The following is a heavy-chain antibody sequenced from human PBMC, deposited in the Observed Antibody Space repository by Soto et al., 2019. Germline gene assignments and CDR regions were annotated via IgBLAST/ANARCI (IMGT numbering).Heavy chain of an antibody. V-gene: IGHV3-11*01. CDR3: AGYYDSSGYYSVDY. J-gene: IGHJ4*02. CDR1: VFPLREDN. Sequence: RGSLGLSCSASVFPLREDNMNWVRPVTGKGLEWVSYISSSGSTIYYADSVKGRFTISRDNAKNSLYLQMNSLRAEDTAVYYCAGYYDSSGYYSVDYWGQGTLVTVSS. CDR2: ISSSGSTI. D-gene: IGHD3-22*01.